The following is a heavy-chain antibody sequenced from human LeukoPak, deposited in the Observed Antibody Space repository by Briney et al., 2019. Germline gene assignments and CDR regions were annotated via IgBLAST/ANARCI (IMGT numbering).Heavy chain of an antibody. Sequence: GGSLRLSCAASGFTFSSYAMSWVRQAPGKGLEWVSAISGSGGSTYYADSVKGRFTISRDNSKNTLYLQMNSLRAEDTAVYYCAKEEGLYYYGSSGYPFDYWGQGTLVTVSS. J-gene: IGHJ4*02. V-gene: IGHV3-23*01. CDR3: AKEEGLYYYGSSGYPFDY. D-gene: IGHD3-22*01. CDR1: GFTFSSYA. CDR2: ISGSGGST.